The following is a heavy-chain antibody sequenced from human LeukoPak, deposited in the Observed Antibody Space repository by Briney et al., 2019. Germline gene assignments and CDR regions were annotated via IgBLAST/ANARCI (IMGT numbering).Heavy chain of an antibody. CDR2: FYYSGST. D-gene: IGHD7-27*01. J-gene: IGHJ4*02. V-gene: IGHV4-59*01. Sequence: SETLSLTCTVSSGSISSYYWSWIRQPPGKGLEWIGNFYYSGSTNYNPSLKSRVTISVDTSKNQFSLKVSAVTAADTAVYYCARGLGMSLQRSIMYYFDYWGQGTLVTVSS. CDR1: SGSISSYY. CDR3: ARGLGMSLQRSIMYYFDY.